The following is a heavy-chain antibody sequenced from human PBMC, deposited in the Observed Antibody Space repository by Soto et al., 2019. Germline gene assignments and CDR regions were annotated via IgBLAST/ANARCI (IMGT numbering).Heavy chain of an antibody. Sequence: QVQLQQWGAGLLKPSETLSLTCAVYGGSFSGYYWRWIRQPPGKGLEWIGEINHSGSTNYNPSLKSRVTISVDTAKNQFSLKLSSVTAADTAVYYCARAPPTYDFWSGYWSTFSYYGMDVWGQGTTVTVSS. D-gene: IGHD3-3*01. CDR2: INHSGST. CDR3: ARAPPTYDFWSGYWSTFSYYGMDV. J-gene: IGHJ6*02. V-gene: IGHV4-34*01. CDR1: GGSFSGYY.